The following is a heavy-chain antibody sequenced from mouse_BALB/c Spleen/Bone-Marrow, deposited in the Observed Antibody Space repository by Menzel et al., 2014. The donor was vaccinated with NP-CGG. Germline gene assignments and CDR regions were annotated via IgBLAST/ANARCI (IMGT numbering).Heavy chain of an antibody. D-gene: IGHD2-12*01. CDR2: IYPGSGST. J-gene: IGHJ2*01. CDR1: GYTFTSYW. V-gene: IGHV1S22*01. Sequence: LQQSGSELVRPGASVKLSCKASGYTFTSYWMHWVKQRPGQGLEWTGNIYPGSGSTNYDEKFKSKATLTVDTSSSTAYMQLSSLTSEDSAVYYCTRGGRPPFDYWGQGTTLTVSS. CDR3: TRGGRPPFDY.